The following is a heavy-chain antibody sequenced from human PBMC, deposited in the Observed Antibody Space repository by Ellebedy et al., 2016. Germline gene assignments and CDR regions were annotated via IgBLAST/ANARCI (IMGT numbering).Heavy chain of an antibody. Sequence: GESLKISCAASGFTFSAYSMHWVRQAPGKGLESVAVISSDGSSTYYADSVKGRFTISRDDSKNTLYLQMNSLRGEDTAVYYCARVPYRGVAVAYWGQGTLVTVSS. CDR3: ARVPYRGVAVAY. D-gene: IGHD3-16*02. V-gene: IGHV3-30-3*01. J-gene: IGHJ4*02. CDR1: GFTFSAYS. CDR2: ISSDGSST.